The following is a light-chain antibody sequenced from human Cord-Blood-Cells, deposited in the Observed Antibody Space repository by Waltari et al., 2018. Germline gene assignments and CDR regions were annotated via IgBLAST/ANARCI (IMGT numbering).Light chain of an antibody. Sequence: EIVLTQSPGTLSLSPGERATLSCRASQSVSSSYLAWYQQKPGQAPRLLIYGASSRPTGIPDRFSGSGSGTDFTLTISRLEPEDLAVYDCQQYGSSPWTFGQGTKVEIK. CDR2: GAS. CDR1: QSVSSSY. V-gene: IGKV3-20*01. CDR3: QQYGSSPWT. J-gene: IGKJ1*01.